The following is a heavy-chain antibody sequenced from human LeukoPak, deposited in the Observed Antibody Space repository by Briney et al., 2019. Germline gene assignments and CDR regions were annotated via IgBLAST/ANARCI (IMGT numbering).Heavy chain of an antibody. CDR3: ARHYFYYYMDV. V-gene: IGHV4-59*01. CDR1: GGSISSYY. Sequence: PSETLSLTCTVSGGSISSYYWSWIRQPPGKGLEWIGYIYYSGSTNYNPSLKSRVTISVDTSKNQFSLNLNSVSAADTAVYYCARHYFYYYMDVWGKGTTVTVSS. J-gene: IGHJ6*03. CDR2: IYYSGST.